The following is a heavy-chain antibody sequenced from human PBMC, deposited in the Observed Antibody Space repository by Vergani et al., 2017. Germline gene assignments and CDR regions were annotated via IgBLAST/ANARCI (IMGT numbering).Heavy chain of an antibody. CDR3: AKVGRGAAAALDY. D-gene: IGHD6-13*01. Sequence: EVQLLESGGGLVQPGGSLRLSCAASGFTFSSYAMSWARQAPGKGLEWVSAISGSGGSTYYADSVKGRFTISRDNSKNTLYLQMNSLRAEDTAVYDCAKVGRGAAAALDYWGQGTLVTVSS. CDR2: ISGSGGST. J-gene: IGHJ4*02. CDR1: GFTFSSYA. V-gene: IGHV3-23*01.